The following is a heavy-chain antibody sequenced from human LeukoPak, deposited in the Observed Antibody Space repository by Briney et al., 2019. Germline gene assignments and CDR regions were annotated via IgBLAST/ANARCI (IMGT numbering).Heavy chain of an antibody. D-gene: IGHD2-21*02. CDR1: GFTFSSYE. J-gene: IGHJ6*03. CDR2: ISSSGSTI. CDR3: ARVRAYCGGDCYSPYYYYYYYMDV. V-gene: IGHV3-48*03. Sequence: GGSLRLSCAASGFTFSSYEMNWVRQAPGKGLEWVSYISSSGSTIYYADSVKGRFTISRDNAKNSLYLQMNSLRAEDTAVYYCARVRAYCGGDCYSPYYYYYYYMDVWGKGTTVTISS.